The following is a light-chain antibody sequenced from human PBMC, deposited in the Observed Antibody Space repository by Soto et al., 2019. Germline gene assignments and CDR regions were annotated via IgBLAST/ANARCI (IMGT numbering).Light chain of an antibody. V-gene: IGLV2-11*01. CDR2: DVS. CDR1: SSDVGGYNY. CDR3: CSYAGIP. Sequence: QSALTQPRSVSGSPGQSVTISCTGTSSDVGGYNYVSWYQQHPGKAPKLMIYDVSKRPSGVPDRFSGSKSGNTASLTISGLQAEDEADYYCCSYAGIPFGTGTSSPS. J-gene: IGLJ1*01.